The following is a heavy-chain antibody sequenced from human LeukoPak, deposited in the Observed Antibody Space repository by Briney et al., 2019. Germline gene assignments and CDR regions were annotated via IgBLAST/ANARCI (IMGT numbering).Heavy chain of an antibody. V-gene: IGHV4-61*01. CDR1: GGSVSSGSYY. CDR3: ARSPRHYSSGYYGVDY. J-gene: IGHJ4*02. Sequence: PSETLSLTCTVSGGSVSSGSYYWSWIRQPPGKGLEWIGYIYYSGSINYNPSLKSRVTISVDTSKNQFSLKLSSVTAADTAVYYCARSPRHYSSGYYGVDYWGQGTLVTVSS. CDR2: IYYSGSI. D-gene: IGHD3-22*01.